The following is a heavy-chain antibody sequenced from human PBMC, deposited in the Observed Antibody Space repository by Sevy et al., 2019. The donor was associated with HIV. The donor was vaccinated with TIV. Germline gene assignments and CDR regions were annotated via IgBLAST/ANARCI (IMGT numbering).Heavy chain of an antibody. CDR1: GFTFDDHA. CDR3: VKDIGVGVGQEAFDI. D-gene: IGHD1-26*01. Sequence: GGSLRLSCAASGFTFDDHAMHWVRLLPGKGLEWVSGVSWNGAVVGNADSVKGRFTISRDNAKNSLFLEMNSLRPEDTALYYCVKDIGVGVGQEAFDIWSQGTRVTVSS. J-gene: IGHJ3*02. V-gene: IGHV3-9*01. CDR2: VSWNGAVV.